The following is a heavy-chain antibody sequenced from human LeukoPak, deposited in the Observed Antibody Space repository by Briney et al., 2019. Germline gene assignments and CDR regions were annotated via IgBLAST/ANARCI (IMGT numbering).Heavy chain of an antibody. CDR1: GYTFRSYD. CDR3: ATEEPGIADPTAAFDI. D-gene: IGHD6-13*01. V-gene: IGHV1-8*02. Sequence: ASVKVSCKASGYTFRSYDINWVRQATGQGLEWMGWMNPNSGNTGYAQKFQGRVTMTEDTSTDTAYMELSSLRSEDTAVYYCATEEPGIADPTAAFDIWGQGTMVTVSS. CDR2: MNPNSGNT. J-gene: IGHJ3*02.